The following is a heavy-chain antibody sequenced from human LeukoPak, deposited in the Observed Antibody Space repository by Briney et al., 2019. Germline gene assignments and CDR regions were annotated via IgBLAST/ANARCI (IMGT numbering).Heavy chain of an antibody. CDR3: ARNHYGSVDY. D-gene: IGHD3-10*01. Sequence: GGSLRLSCAASGVTFSNYWMHWVRQAPGKGLVWVSRVNGDGSATNYADSVKGRFTISRDNAKNTLYLQMNSLRPEDTAVYYCARNHYGSVDYWGQGTLVTVSS. CDR2: VNGDGSAT. CDR1: GVTFSNYW. J-gene: IGHJ4*02. V-gene: IGHV3-74*01.